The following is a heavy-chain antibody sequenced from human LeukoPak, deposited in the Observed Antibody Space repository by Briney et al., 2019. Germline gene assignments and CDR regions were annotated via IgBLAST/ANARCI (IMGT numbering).Heavy chain of an antibody. CDR3: ARVGSRYCSSTSCYTAFDY. V-gene: IGHV1-69*13. D-gene: IGHD2-2*02. J-gene: IGHJ4*02. Sequence: SVKVSCKASGGTFSSYAISWVRQPPGHGLEWMGGIIPIFGTANYEQKFQGRVTITADESTSTAYMELSSLRSEDTAVYYCARVGSRYCSSTSCYTAFDYWGQGTLVTVSS. CDR2: IIPIFGTA. CDR1: GGTFSSYA.